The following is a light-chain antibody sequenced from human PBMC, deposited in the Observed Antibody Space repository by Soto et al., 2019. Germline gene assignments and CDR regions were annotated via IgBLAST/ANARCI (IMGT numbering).Light chain of an antibody. CDR3: QQYGSSPHT. CDR1: QSVGSTY. CDR2: DAS. V-gene: IGKV3D-20*01. J-gene: IGKJ2*01. Sequence: DIVLTQSPATLSLSPGERATLSCGASQSVGSTYLAWYQHKPGLAPRLLIYDASSSATGIPDRFSGSGSGTDFTLTISRLEPEDFAVYYCQQYGSSPHTFGQGTKLEIK.